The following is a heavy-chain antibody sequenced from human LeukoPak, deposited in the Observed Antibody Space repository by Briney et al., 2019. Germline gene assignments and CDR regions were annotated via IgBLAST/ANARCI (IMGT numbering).Heavy chain of an antibody. CDR1: GFTFSNYE. CDR3: AQIYAYGSSQFDY. D-gene: IGHD3-10*01. V-gene: IGHV3-48*03. J-gene: IGHJ4*02. Sequence: PGGSLRLSCAASGFTFSNYEMNWVRQAPGKGLEWVSYISSSGSTIYYADSAKGRFTISRDNAKNSLYLQMNSLRAEDTAVYYCAQIYAYGSSQFDYWGQGTLVTVSS. CDR2: ISSSGSTI.